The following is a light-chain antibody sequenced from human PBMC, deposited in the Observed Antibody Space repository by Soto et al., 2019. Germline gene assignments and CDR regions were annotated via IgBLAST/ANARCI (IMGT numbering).Light chain of an antibody. J-gene: IGKJ5*01. CDR2: AAS. CDR1: QGISSY. CDR3: QHLDSYST. V-gene: IGKV1-9*01. Sequence: DIQLTQSPSFLSASVGDRVTITGRASQGISSYLAWYQQKPGKAPKLLIYAASTLQSGVPSRFSGSGSGTEFTLTISSLQPEDFATYYCQHLDSYSTFGHGTRLEIK.